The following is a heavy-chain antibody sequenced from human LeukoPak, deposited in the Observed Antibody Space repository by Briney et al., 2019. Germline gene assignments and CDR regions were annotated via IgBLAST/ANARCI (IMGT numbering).Heavy chain of an antibody. CDR3: ARLVYCSSTSCVRYKDV. Sequence: SQTLSLTCTVSGGSISSGGYYWSWIRQHPGKGLEWIGYIYYSGSTYYNPSLKSRVTISVDTSKNQFSLRLGSVTAADTAVYYCARLVYCSSTSCVRYKDVWGKGTTVTVSS. D-gene: IGHD2-2*01. CDR2: IYYSGST. CDR1: GGSISSGGYY. V-gene: IGHV4-31*03. J-gene: IGHJ6*03.